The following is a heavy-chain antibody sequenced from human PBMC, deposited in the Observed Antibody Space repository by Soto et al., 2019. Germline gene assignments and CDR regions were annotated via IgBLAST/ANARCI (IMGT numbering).Heavy chain of an antibody. CDR3: ARRGFHYDTFRKGGMHV. V-gene: IGHV5-51*01. Sequence: GESLKISCKGSGYIFTAYWIGWVRQMPGKGLELMGMIYPGDSDARYSPSLQGQVTISADKSTSTVYLQWSSLKASDTAIYYCARRGFHYDTFRKGGMHVWGQGTPATVSS. D-gene: IGHD3-3*01. CDR2: IYPGDSDA. CDR1: GYIFTAYW. J-gene: IGHJ6*02.